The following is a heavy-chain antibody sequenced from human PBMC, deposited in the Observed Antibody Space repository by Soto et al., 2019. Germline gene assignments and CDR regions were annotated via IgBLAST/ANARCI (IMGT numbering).Heavy chain of an antibody. CDR3: ARRQTYYYDSSGYYAPDAFDI. J-gene: IGHJ3*02. CDR2: IDPSDSYT. V-gene: IGHV5-10-1*01. Sequence: PGESLKISCKGSGYSFTSYWISWVRQMPGKGLEWMGRIDPSDSYTNYSPSFQGHVTISADKSISTAYLQWSSLKASDTAMYYCARRQTYYYDSSGYYAPDAFDIWGQGTMVTVSS. D-gene: IGHD3-22*01. CDR1: GYSFTSYW.